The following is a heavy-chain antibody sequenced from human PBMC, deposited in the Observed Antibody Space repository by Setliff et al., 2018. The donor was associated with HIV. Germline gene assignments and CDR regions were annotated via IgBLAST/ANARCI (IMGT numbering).Heavy chain of an antibody. V-gene: IGHV3-23*01. CDR1: GFTFSSYA. CDR2: ISGSGGST. D-gene: IGHD3-10*01. Sequence: PGGSLRLSCAASGFTFSSYAMSWVRQAPGKGLEWASAISGSGGSTYYAESVKGRFTISKDNSQNALYLQMNSLTDEDTAVYYCAKVFAFGVDGFDIWGQGTMVTVSS. CDR3: AKVFAFGVDGFDI. J-gene: IGHJ3*02.